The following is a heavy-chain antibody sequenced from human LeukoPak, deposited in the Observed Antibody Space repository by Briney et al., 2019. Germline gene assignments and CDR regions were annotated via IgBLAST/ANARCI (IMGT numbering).Heavy chain of an antibody. Sequence: GGSLRLSCAASGFTFSSYEMNWVRQAPGKGLEWVSYISSSGSTIYYADSVKGRFTISRDNAKNSLYLQMNSLRAEDTAVYYCARVSSGSYQPGDFDYWGQGTLVTVSS. CDR2: ISSSGSTI. J-gene: IGHJ4*02. CDR1: GFTFSSYE. V-gene: IGHV3-48*03. CDR3: ARVSSGSYQPGDFDY. D-gene: IGHD1-26*01.